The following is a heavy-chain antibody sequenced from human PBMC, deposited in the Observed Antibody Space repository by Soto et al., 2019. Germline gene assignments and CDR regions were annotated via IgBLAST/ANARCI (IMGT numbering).Heavy chain of an antibody. D-gene: IGHD6-13*01. Sequence: GGSLRLSCAAFGFTFSSYGMHWVRQAPGKGLEWVAVIWYDGSNKYYADSVKGRFTISRDNSKNTLYLQMNSLRAEDTAVYYCARSGGYSSSWYVRDYYGMDVWGQGTTVTVSS. V-gene: IGHV3-33*01. CDR2: IWYDGSNK. J-gene: IGHJ6*02. CDR3: ARSGGYSSSWYVRDYYGMDV. CDR1: GFTFSSYG.